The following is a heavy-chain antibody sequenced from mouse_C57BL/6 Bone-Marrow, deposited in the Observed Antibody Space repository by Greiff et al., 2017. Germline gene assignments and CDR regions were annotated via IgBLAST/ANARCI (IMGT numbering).Heavy chain of an antibody. D-gene: IGHD2-4*01. Sequence: EVNVVESGGGLVKPGGSLKLSCAASGFTFSDYGMHWVRQAPEKGLEWVAYISSGSSTIYYADTVKGRFTISSDNAKNTLFLQMTSLRSEDTAMYYCARDDYDWFAYWGQGTLVTVSA. J-gene: IGHJ3*01. CDR2: ISSGSSTI. CDR1: GFTFSDYG. CDR3: ARDDYDWFAY. V-gene: IGHV5-17*01.